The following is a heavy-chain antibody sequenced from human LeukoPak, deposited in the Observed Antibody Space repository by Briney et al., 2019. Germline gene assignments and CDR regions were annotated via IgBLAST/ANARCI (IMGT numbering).Heavy chain of an antibody. V-gene: IGHV4-30-2*05. CDR1: GGSISSGLYS. D-gene: IGHD2-2*01. CDR2: IYHTGST. Sequence: SETLSLTCDVSGGSISSGLYSWSWIRQPLGKGLEWIGYIYHTGSTYYNPSLKSRVTISVDTSKNQFSLKLSSVTAADTAVYYCARLGCSSTSCYFAFDIWGQGTMVTVSS. J-gene: IGHJ3*02. CDR3: ARLGCSSTSCYFAFDI.